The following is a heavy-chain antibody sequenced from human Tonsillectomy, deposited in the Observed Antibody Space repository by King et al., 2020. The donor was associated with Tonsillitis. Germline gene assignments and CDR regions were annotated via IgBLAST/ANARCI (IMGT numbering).Heavy chain of an antibody. V-gene: IGHV3-23*01. CDR1: GFTFSSYA. D-gene: IGHD6-19*01. CDR2: ISGDGGST. J-gene: IGHJ4*02. Sequence: VQLLESGGGLVQPGGSLRLSCAASGFTFSSYAMSLGRQSPGKGREWGLAISGDGGSTHDPEPGKGRFTISRDNSKNTLYLQMNSLRAEDTAVYYCAKVLSIAVAGKLDYWGQGTLVTVSS. CDR3: AKVLSIAVAGKLDY.